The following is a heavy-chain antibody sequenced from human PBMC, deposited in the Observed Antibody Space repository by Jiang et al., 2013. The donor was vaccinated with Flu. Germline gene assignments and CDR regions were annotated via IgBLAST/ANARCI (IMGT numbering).Heavy chain of an antibody. D-gene: IGHD1-1*01. CDR1: GFSLSTSGVG. V-gene: IGHV2-5*02. J-gene: IGHJ3*02. Sequence: KPTQTLTLTCTFSGFSLSTSGVGVGWIRQPPGKALEWLALIYWDDDKRYSPSLKSRLTITKDTSKNQVVLTMTNMDPVDTATYYCAHRRRTTGDPPADAFDIWGQGTMVTVSS. CDR2: IYWDDDK. CDR3: AHRRRTTGDPPADAFDI.